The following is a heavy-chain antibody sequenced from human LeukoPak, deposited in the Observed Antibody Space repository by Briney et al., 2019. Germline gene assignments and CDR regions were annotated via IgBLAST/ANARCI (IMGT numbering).Heavy chain of an antibody. CDR2: IDSGGST. V-gene: IGHV3-53*01. CDR1: GFTVSSKY. Sequence: GGSLRLSCAASGFTVSSKYMNWVRQAPGKGLEWVSVIDSGGSTYYADSVKGRFTISRDNSKNTLYFQMNSLRAEDTAVYYCARDGIVGTTPGYNWFDPWGQGTLVTVSS. CDR3: ARDGIVGTTPGYNWFDP. D-gene: IGHD1-26*01. J-gene: IGHJ5*02.